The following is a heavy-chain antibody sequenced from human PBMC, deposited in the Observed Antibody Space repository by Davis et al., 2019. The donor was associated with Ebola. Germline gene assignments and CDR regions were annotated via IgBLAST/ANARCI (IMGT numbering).Heavy chain of an antibody. CDR1: GFVFSNYV. J-gene: IGHJ4*02. CDR3: VREVTMMFDY. CDR2: ISSSSSTT. Sequence: GGSLRLSCAASGFVFSNYVMSWVRQAPGKGLEWVSYISSSSSTTYYADSVKGRFTISRDNAKNTLYLQMDSLRAEDTAVYYCVREVTMMFDYWGQGTLVTVSS. V-gene: IGHV3-48*04. D-gene: IGHD3-22*01.